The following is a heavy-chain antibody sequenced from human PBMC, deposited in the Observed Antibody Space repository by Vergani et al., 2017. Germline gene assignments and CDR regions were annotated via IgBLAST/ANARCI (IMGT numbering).Heavy chain of an antibody. CDR2: RYYSGST. V-gene: IGHV4-39*01. Sequence: QLQLQESGPGLVKPSENLSLTCTVSGGSISTSSYYWGWVRQSPGKGLEWVGSRYYSGSTYYNPSLKSRVTISVDTSKNQFSLKLSSVTAADTAVYYCATDTAMARDAFDIWGQGTMVTVSS. CDR1: GGSISTSSYY. D-gene: IGHD5-18*01. J-gene: IGHJ3*02. CDR3: ATDTAMARDAFDI.